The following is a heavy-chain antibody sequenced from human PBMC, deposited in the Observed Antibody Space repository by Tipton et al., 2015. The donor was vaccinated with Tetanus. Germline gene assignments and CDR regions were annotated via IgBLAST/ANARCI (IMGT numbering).Heavy chain of an antibody. CDR2: ISYSGST. D-gene: IGHD2-8*02. CDR1: GASIANGGFY. V-gene: IGHV4-31*03. CDR3: ARGGYCTGSDCHRNYFYGVDV. Sequence: TLSLTCTISGASIANGGFYYNWIRQHSGKGLEWIGFISYSGSTYYNPSLRSRVTISVDTSRNQLSLKVNSVTAADTAVYFCARGGYCTGSDCHRNYFYGVDVWGQGTTVNVSS. J-gene: IGHJ6*02.